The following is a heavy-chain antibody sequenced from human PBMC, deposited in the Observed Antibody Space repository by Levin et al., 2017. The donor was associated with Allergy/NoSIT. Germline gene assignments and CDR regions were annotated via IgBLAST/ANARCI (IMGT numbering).Heavy chain of an antibody. J-gene: IGHJ4*02. D-gene: IGHD3-22*01. CDR2: IVVGSGNT. CDR3: AAGGNYYDSSGYYSTYYFDY. CDR1: GFTFTSSA. V-gene: IGHV1-58*01. Sequence: SVKVSCKASGFTFTSSAVQWVRQARGQRLEWIGWIVVGSGNTNYAQKFQERVTITRDMSTSTAYMELSSLRSEDTAVYYCAAGGNYYDSSGYYSTYYFDYWGQGTLVTVSS.